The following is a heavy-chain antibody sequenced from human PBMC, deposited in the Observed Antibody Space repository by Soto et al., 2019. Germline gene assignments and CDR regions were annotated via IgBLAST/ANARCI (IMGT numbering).Heavy chain of an antibody. CDR3: AAGVTAFDT. Sequence: APVKGSCKGSENTQSGLPMPGVRQGPGKGLEWMGSLGYEEGERNFAHRCHGRVTVTEDTATATAYMDLSSLKSGYTAVYYCAAGVTAFDTRGQATPVTVSS. V-gene: IGHV1-24*01. CDR1: ENTQSGLP. J-gene: IGHJ4*02. CDR2: LGYEEGER. D-gene: IGHD2-21*02.